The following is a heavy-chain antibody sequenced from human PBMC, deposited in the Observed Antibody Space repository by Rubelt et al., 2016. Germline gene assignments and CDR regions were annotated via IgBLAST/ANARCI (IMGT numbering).Heavy chain of an antibody. CDR3: ASGFVGATYFDY. Sequence: QVQLVQSGAEVKKPGASVKVSCKASGYTFTGYYMHWVRQAPGQGLEWMGRINPNSGCTNYAQKFQGRATRTTETSTSTAYMELRSLRADDTAVYYCASGFVGATYFDYWGQGTLVTVSS. J-gene: IGHJ4*02. V-gene: IGHV1-2*06. D-gene: IGHD1-26*01. CDR1: GYTFTGYY. CDR2: INPNSGCT.